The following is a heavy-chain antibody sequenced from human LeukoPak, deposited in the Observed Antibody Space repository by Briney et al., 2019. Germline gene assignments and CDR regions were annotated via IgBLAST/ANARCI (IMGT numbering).Heavy chain of an antibody. Sequence: GASVKVSCKASGYTFTSYAMHWVRQAPGQRLEWMGWINAGNGNTKYSQKFQGRVTITRDTSASTAYMELSSLRSEDTAVYYCARGHDSSGYYQALPRYWGQGTLVTVSS. V-gene: IGHV1-3*01. CDR2: INAGNGNT. CDR1: GYTFTSYA. D-gene: IGHD3-22*01. CDR3: ARGHDSSGYYQALPRY. J-gene: IGHJ4*02.